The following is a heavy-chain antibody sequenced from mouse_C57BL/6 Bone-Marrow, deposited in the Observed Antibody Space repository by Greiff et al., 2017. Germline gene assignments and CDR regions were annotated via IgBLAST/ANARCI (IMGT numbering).Heavy chain of an antibody. CDR3: ARFRFHWYFDV. Sequence: QVQLKESGAELVKPGASVKMSCKASGYTFTSYWITWVKQRPGQGLEWIGDIYPGSGSTNYNEKFKSKATLTVDTSSSTAYMQLSSLTSEDSAVYYCARFRFHWYFDVWGTGTTVTVSS. CDR1: GYTFTSYW. V-gene: IGHV1-55*01. J-gene: IGHJ1*03. CDR2: IYPGSGST.